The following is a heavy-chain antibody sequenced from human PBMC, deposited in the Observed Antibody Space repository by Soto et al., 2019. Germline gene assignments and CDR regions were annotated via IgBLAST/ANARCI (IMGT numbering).Heavy chain of an antibody. D-gene: IGHD6-13*01. V-gene: IGHV3-30*18. Sequence: PGGSLRLSCAASGFTFSSYGMHWVRQAPGKGLEWVAVISYDGSNKYYADSVKGRFTISRDNSKNTLYLQMNSLRAEDTAVYYCAKEQYSISWQSPHYYGMDVWGQGTTVTVSS. CDR2: ISYDGSNK. J-gene: IGHJ6*02. CDR3: AKEQYSISWQSPHYYGMDV. CDR1: GFTFSSYG.